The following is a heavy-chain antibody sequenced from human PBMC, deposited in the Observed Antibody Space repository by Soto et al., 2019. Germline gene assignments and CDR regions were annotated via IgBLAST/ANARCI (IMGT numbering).Heavy chain of an antibody. J-gene: IGHJ3*02. D-gene: IGHD2-15*01. CDR2: IYSGGST. CDR1: GFTGSSNY. Sequence: GGSLRLSCAASGFTGSSNYMSWVRQAPGKGLEWVSVIYSGGSTYYADSVKGRFTISRHNSKNTLYLQMNSLRAEDTAVYYCASYYCSGGSCYSALAFDIWGQGTMVTVSS. CDR3: ASYYCSGGSCYSALAFDI. V-gene: IGHV3-53*04.